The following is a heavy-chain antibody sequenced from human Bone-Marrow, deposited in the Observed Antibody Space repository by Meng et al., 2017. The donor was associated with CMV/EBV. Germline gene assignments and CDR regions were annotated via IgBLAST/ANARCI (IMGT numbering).Heavy chain of an antibody. J-gene: IGHJ6*02. CDR3: AKAYSSSYPYYYYGMDV. CDR1: GFTFSSYA. CDR2: IRYDGSNK. V-gene: IGHV3-30*02. Sequence: GGSLRLSCAASGFTFSSYAMHWVRQAPGKGLEWVAVIRYDGSNKYYADSVKGRFTISRDNSKNTLYLQMNSLRAEDKAVYYCAKAYSSSYPYYYYGMDVWGQGTTVAVSS. D-gene: IGHD6-6*01.